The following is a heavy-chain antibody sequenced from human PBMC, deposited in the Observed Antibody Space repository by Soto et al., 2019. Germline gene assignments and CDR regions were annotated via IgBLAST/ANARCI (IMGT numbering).Heavy chain of an antibody. Sequence: QVQLVQSGAEVKKPGASVKVSCKPSGYSLTGYYMHWVRQAPGQGLEWMGWLNPITGGTNYTQKFQGRVTMTRDTSIGTAYMELSGLRSDDTAVYFCTRDLDYWGQGTRVTVSS. CDR3: TRDLDY. CDR1: GYSLTGYY. CDR2: LNPITGGT. J-gene: IGHJ4*02. V-gene: IGHV1-2*02.